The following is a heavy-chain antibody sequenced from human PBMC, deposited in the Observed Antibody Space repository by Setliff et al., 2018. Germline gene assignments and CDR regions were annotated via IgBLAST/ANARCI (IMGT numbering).Heavy chain of an antibody. V-gene: IGHV3-21*01. Sequence: PGGSLRLSCAASGFTFSSYSMNWVRQAPGKGLEWVSSISSSSSYIISYADSVKGRFTISRDNAKNSLYLQMSSLRAEDTAVYYCARDSYSSSDWKLFDYWGQGTLVTVSS. CDR3: ARDSYSSSDWKLFDY. J-gene: IGHJ4*02. D-gene: IGHD6-19*01. CDR2: ISSSSSYII. CDR1: GFTFSSYS.